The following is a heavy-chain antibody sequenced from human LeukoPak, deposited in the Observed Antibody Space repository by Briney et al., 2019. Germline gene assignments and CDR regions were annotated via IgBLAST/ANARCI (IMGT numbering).Heavy chain of an antibody. V-gene: IGHV3-9*01. Sequence: GGSLRLSCAASGFTFGDSAMHWVRQSPGKGLEWVSGIKSDSVTMGYADSVKGRFTISRDNAKNSLYLQMNSLRAEDTALYYCAKDMSYSSSSYPDYWGQGTLVTVSS. CDR1: GFTFGDSA. CDR2: IKSDSVTM. CDR3: AKDMSYSSSSYPDY. J-gene: IGHJ4*02. D-gene: IGHD6-6*01.